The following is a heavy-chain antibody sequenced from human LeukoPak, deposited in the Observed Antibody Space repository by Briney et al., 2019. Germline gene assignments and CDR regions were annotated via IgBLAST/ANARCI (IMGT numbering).Heavy chain of an antibody. CDR1: GGSISSYY. V-gene: IGHV4-4*07. CDR2: IYISGSGST. Sequence: PSETLSLTCTVSGGSISSYYWSWIRQPAGKGLEWIGRIYISGSGSTNYNPSLKSRVTMSVDTSKNQFSLKLSSVTAADTAVYYCARDPPLPWGQGTLVTVSS. J-gene: IGHJ5*02. CDR3: ARDPPLP.